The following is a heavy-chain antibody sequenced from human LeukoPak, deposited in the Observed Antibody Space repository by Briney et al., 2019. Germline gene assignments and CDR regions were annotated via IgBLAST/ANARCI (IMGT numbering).Heavy chain of an antibody. V-gene: IGHV4-34*01. D-gene: IGHD1-26*01. CDR1: GGSFSGYY. Sequence: PSETLSLTCAVYGGSFSGYYWSWIRQPPGKGLEWIGEINHSGSTNYNPSLKSRVTISVDTSKNQFSLKLSSVTAADTAVYYCARVDDIGGYYFDYWGQGTLVTVSS. CDR2: INHSGST. J-gene: IGHJ4*02. CDR3: ARVDDIGGYYFDY.